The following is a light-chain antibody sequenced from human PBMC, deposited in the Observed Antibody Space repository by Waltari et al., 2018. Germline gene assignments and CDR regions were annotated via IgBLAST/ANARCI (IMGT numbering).Light chain of an antibody. CDR1: QGISGY. J-gene: IGKJ4*01. V-gene: IGKV1D-13*01. Sequence: IQMSQSPSSLSASVGDRVTITCRASQGISGYLNWYQQKPGEAPKLLIYYANTLASGVPSRFSGSGSGTEFTLTLSSLQPEDFATYYCQQGNNNPLTFGGGTKVEIK. CDR3: QQGNNNPLT. CDR2: YAN.